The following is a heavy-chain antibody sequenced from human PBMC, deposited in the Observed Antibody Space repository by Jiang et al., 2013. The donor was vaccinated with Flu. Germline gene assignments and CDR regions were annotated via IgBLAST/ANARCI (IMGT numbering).Heavy chain of an antibody. CDR3: ARRDVDDSSGYYWDY. Sequence: GAEVKKPGESLKISCKGSGYSFTSYWIGWVRQMPGKGLEWMGIIYPGDSDTRYSPSFQGQVTISADKSISTAYLQWSSLKASDTAMYYCARRDVDDSSGYYWDYWGQGTLVTVSS. CDR2: IYPGDSDT. D-gene: IGHD3-22*01. J-gene: IGHJ4*02. V-gene: IGHV5-51*03. CDR1: GYSFTSYW.